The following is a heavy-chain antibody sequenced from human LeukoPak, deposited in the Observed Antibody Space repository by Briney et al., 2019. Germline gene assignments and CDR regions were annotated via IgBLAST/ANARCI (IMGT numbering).Heavy chain of an antibody. CDR3: ARGRVYFDY. Sequence: GGSLRLSCAASGFTFSSYSMNWVRQAPGKGLEWVSYISSSSSTIYYADSVKGRFTISRDNAKNSLYLQMNSLRAEVTAVYYCARGRVYFDYWGQGTLVTVSS. J-gene: IGHJ4*02. V-gene: IGHV3-48*01. CDR2: ISSSSSTI. CDR1: GFTFSSYS.